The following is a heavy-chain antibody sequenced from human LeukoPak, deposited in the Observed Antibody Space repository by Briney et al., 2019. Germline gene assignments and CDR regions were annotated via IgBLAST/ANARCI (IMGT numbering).Heavy chain of an antibody. D-gene: IGHD5-18*01. J-gene: IGHJ4*02. CDR1: GGSFSGYY. CDR2: INHSGST. V-gene: IGHV4-34*01. CDR3: ARAISGYSYGYTISGYFDY. Sequence: SETLSLTCAVYGGSFSGYYWSWIRQPPGKGLEWIGEINHSGSTNYNPSLKSRVTISVDTSKNQFSLKLSSVTAADTAVYYCARAISGYSYGYTISGYFDYWGQGTLVTVSS.